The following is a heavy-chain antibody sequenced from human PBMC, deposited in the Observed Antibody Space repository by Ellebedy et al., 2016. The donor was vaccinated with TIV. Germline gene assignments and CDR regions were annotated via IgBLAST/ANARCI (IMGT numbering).Heavy chain of an antibody. CDR3: ARGRYGYYWYFDL. Sequence: PGGSLRLSCAASGFTFSSFAMSWVRQAPGKGLEWVANIKQDGSEKYYVDSVKGRFTISRDNAKNSLYLQMNSLRAEDTAVYYCARGRYGYYWYFDLWGRGTLVTVSS. CDR2: IKQDGSEK. D-gene: IGHD5-18*01. CDR1: GFTFSSFA. J-gene: IGHJ2*01. V-gene: IGHV3-7*03.